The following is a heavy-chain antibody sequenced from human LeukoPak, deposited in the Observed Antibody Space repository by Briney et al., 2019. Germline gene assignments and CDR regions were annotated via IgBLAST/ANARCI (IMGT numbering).Heavy chain of an antibody. J-gene: IGHJ4*02. CDR2: ISGSGGGT. D-gene: IGHD3-22*01. CDR3: AKDGSSGYFDY. Sequence: GGSLRPSCAASGFTFSSYAMSWVRQAPGKGLEWVSAISGSGGGTYYADSVKGRFTISRDNSKNSLYLQMYSLRTEDTALYYCAKDGSSGYFDYWGQGTLVTVSS. CDR1: GFTFSSYA. V-gene: IGHV3-23*01.